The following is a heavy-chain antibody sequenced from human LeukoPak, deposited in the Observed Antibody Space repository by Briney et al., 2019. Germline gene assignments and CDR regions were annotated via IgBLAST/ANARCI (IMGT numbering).Heavy chain of an antibody. CDR2: ISYDGSNK. D-gene: IGHD3-22*01. Sequence: PGGSLRLSCAASGFTFSSYAMHWVRQAPGKGLEWVAVISYDGSNKYYADSVKGRFPIPRDNSKNSLYLQMISLRAEDTDVYYCARGFKYDSSGYYPIYFDYWGQGTLVTVSS. CDR1: GFTFSSYA. J-gene: IGHJ4*02. CDR3: ARGFKYDSSGYYPIYFDY. V-gene: IGHV3-30*04.